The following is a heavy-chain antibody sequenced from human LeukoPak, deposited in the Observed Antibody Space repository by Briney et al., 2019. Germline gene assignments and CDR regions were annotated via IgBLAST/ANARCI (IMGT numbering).Heavy chain of an antibody. J-gene: IGHJ4*02. CDR2: IYSGGST. Sequence: GGSLRLSCAASGFTVSSNYMSWVRQAPGKGLEWVSVIYSGGSTYYADSVKGRFTISRDNSKNTLYLQMNSLRAEDTAVYYCARAPYPRSEYSYGSRFKWGQGTLVTVSS. CDR3: ARAPYPRSEYSYGSRFK. D-gene: IGHD5-18*01. V-gene: IGHV3-53*01. CDR1: GFTVSSNY.